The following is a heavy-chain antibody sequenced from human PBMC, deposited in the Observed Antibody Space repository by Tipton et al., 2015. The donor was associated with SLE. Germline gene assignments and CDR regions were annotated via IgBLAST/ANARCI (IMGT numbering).Heavy chain of an antibody. CDR2: IYYSGST. Sequence: LRLSCTVSGGAISSHYWSWIRQPPGKGLEWIGYIYYSGSTSYNPSLRSRVTISVDTSKNQFSLKLSSVTAADTAVYYCAKAAVRFYDWLDGVDYWGQGILVTVSS. D-gene: IGHD3-9*01. CDR3: AKAAVRFYDWLDGVDY. J-gene: IGHJ4*02. CDR1: GGAISSHY. V-gene: IGHV4-59*11.